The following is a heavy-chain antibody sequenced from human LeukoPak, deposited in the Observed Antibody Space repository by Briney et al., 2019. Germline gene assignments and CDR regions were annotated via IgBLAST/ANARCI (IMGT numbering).Heavy chain of an antibody. V-gene: IGHV3-48*02. Sequence: PGGSLRLSCAASGFTFSSYIMNWVRQAPGKGLEWVSYISSSSSTIYYADSMKGRVTISRDNAKNSLYLQMSSLRDEDTAVYYCARDVYSGSLHHWGQGTLVTVSS. CDR1: GFTFSSYI. D-gene: IGHD1-26*01. CDR2: ISSSSSTI. CDR3: ARDVYSGSLHH. J-gene: IGHJ1*01.